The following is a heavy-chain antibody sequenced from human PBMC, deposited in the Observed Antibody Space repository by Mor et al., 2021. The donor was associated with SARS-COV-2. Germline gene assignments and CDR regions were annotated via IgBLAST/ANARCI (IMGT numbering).Heavy chain of an antibody. J-gene: IGHJ6*01. D-gene: IGHD1-26*01. CDR3: ARDPVTGVGATHYY. Sequence: GLEWIGYIYYSGSTNYNPSLKSRVTISVDTSKNQFSLKLSSVTAADTAVYYCARDPVTGVGATHYY. CDR2: IYYSGST. V-gene: IGHV4-59*01.